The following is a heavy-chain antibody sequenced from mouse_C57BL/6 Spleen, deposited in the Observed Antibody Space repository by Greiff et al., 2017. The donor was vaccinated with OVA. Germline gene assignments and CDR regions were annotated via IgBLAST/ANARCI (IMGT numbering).Heavy chain of an antibody. J-gene: IGHJ2*01. V-gene: IGHV5-6*01. CDR2: ISSGGSYT. Sequence: EVQRVESGGDLVKPGGSLKLSCAASGFTFSSYGMSWVRQTPDKRLEWVATISSGGSYTYYPDSVKGRFTISRDNAKNTLYLQMSSLKSEDTAMYYCARQSYGNYLYYFDYWGQGTTLTVSS. CDR3: ARQSYGNYLYYFDY. D-gene: IGHD2-1*01. CDR1: GFTFSSYG.